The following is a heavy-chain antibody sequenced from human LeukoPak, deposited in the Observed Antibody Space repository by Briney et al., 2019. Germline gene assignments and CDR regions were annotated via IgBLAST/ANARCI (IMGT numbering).Heavy chain of an antibody. CDR1: GFTFSTYA. V-gene: IGHV3-23*01. D-gene: IGHD5-24*01. J-gene: IGHJ5*02. CDR2: ITTSGGST. Sequence: GGSLRLSCAASGFTFSTYAMSWVRQAPGKGLEWVSAITTSGGSTYYADSVKGRFTISRDNSENTLYLQMNSLRAEDTAVYYCARERRDGYGFWFDPWGQGTLVTVSS. CDR3: ARERRDGYGFWFDP.